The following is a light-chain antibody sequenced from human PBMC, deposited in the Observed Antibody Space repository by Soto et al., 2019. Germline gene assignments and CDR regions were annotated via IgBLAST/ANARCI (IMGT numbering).Light chain of an antibody. Sequence: DIQMTQSPSSLSASVGYRVTITCRASQSISSYLNWYQQKPGKAPKLLIYAASSLQSGVPSRFSGSGSGTDFTLTIGSLQPEDFATYYCQQSYSTPRTFGQGTKVDIK. CDR2: AAS. J-gene: IGKJ1*01. V-gene: IGKV1-39*01. CDR3: QQSYSTPRT. CDR1: QSISSY.